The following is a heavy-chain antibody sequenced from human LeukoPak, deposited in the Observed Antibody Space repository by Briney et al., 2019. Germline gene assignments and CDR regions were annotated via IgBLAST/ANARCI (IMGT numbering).Heavy chain of an antibody. V-gene: IGHV3-21*01. CDR3: ARDGNGYCSGGTCYSCPDY. D-gene: IGHD2-15*01. CDR2: ISGRSSYI. CDR1: GFTFSSYS. Sequence: GGSLRLSCAASGFTFSSYSMNWVRQAPGKGLEWVSSISGRSSYIYYADSVRGRFTIPRDNAKNSLYLQMNSLRAEDTAVYYCARDGNGYCSGGTCYSCPDYWGQGTLVTVSS. J-gene: IGHJ4*02.